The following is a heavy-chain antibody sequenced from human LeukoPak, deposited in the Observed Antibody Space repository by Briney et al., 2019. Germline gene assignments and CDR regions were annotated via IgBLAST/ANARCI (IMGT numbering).Heavy chain of an antibody. CDR2: INAGNGNT. J-gene: IGHJ3*02. CDR1: GYTFTSYA. CDR3: AREARTVALRWLPNSDAFDI. Sequence: GASVKVSCKASGYTFTSYAMHWVRQAPGQRLEWMGWINAGNGNTKYSQKFQGRVTITRDTSASTAYMELSSLRSEDTAVYYCAREARTVALRWLPNSDAFDIWGQGTMVTVSS. V-gene: IGHV1-3*01. D-gene: IGHD4-23*01.